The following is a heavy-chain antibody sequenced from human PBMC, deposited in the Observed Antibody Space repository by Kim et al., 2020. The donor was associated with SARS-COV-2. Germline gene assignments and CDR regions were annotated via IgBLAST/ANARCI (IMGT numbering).Heavy chain of an antibody. J-gene: IGHJ3*02. CDR1: GFTFGDYA. D-gene: IGHD6-6*01. CDR3: AKDLVSSSFRAFHI. Sequence: GGSLRLSCAASGFTFGDYAMHWVRQVPGKGLEWVSGISWNGGVIWYADSVKGRFTISRHNAENSLYLQMNSLRAEDTAFYYCAKDLVSSSFRAFHIWGQGTMVTVSS. V-gene: IGHV3-9*01. CDR2: ISWNGGVI.